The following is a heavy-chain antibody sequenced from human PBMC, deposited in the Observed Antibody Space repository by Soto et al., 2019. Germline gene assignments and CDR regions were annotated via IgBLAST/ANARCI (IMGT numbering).Heavy chain of an antibody. J-gene: IGHJ4*02. D-gene: IGHD2-15*01. CDR2: INAGIA. CDR1: GYIFNDYT. CDR3: ARGSRYCTGGSCYTYFDF. V-gene: IGHV1-3*01. Sequence: QVQLVQSGAEVKRPGASVKLSCKTSGYIFNDYTVXXXRQAPGQRLEWLGWINAGIARVTITRDTSASTAYMELSSLRSEDTAVYFCARGSRYCTGGSCYTYFDFWGQGTLVTVSS.